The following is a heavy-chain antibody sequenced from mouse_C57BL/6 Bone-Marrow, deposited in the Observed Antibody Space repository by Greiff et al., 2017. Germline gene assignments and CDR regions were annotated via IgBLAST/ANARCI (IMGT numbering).Heavy chain of an antibody. CDR2: ISSGGSYT. J-gene: IGHJ1*03. V-gene: IGHV5-6*01. CDR1: GFTFSSYG. Sequence: EVKLMESGGDLVKPGGSLKLSCAASGFTFSSYGMSWVRQTPDKRLEWVATISSGGSYTYYPDSVKGRFTISRDNAKNTLYLQRSSLKSEDTAVYYCAKGGVWYFDVWGTGTTVTVSS. CDR3: AKGGVWYFDV.